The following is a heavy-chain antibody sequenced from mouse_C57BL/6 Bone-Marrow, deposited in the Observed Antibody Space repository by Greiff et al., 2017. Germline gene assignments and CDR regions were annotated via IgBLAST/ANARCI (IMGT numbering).Heavy chain of an antibody. J-gene: IGHJ2*01. D-gene: IGHD1-1*01. CDR3: AREGYGSSFDY. CDR2: LDPSDSYT. Sequence: QVQLQQPGAELVMPGASVKLSCKASGYTFTSYWMHWVKQRPGQGLEWIGELDPSDSYTNYNQKFKGKSTLTVDKSSSTAYMQLSSLTSEDSAVYYCAREGYGSSFDYWGKGTTLTVSS. V-gene: IGHV1-69*01. CDR1: GYTFTSYW.